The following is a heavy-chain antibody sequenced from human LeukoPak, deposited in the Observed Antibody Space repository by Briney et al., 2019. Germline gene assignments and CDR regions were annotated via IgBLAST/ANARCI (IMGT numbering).Heavy chain of an antibody. D-gene: IGHD3-22*01. CDR2: IYYSGRT. CDR1: GDSVSRSDSY. V-gene: IGHV4-39*01. Sequence: SETLSLACSASGDSVSRSDSYWDWIRQPPGKGLEWIGTIYYSGRTYYSPSLKSRVTMSVDPSNNQFSLNLRSVTAADTAVYYCARRRYYDGSGYLEWGQGTLLSVSS. CDR3: ARRRYYDGSGYLE. J-gene: IGHJ1*01.